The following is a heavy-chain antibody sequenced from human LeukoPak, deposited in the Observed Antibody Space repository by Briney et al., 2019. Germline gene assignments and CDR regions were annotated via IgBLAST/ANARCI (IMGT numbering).Heavy chain of an antibody. CDR2: IYYSGST. Sequence: PSETLSLTCTVSGGSISSGGYYWSWIRQHPGKGLEWIGYIYYSGSTYYNPSLKSRVTISIDTSKNQFSLKLSSVTAADTAVYYCAGMVRGVIIGLFDFWGQGTLVTVSS. CDR3: AGMVRGVIIGLFDF. CDR1: GGSISSGGYY. V-gene: IGHV4-31*03. D-gene: IGHD3-10*01. J-gene: IGHJ4*02.